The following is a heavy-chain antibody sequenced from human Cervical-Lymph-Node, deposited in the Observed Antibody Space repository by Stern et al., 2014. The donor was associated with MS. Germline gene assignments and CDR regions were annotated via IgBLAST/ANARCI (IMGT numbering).Heavy chain of an antibody. J-gene: IGHJ6*02. V-gene: IGHV1-69*06. Sequence: VQLVESGAEVKKPGSSLKVSCKASGGTFTNFAFSWVRQAPGQGLEWMGGIIPIFGTANYAQKFQGRLSITADKSTSTAYMELSSLRSDDTAVYYCARDSDILFAMDVWGQGTTVTVSS. CDR1: GGTFTNFA. D-gene: IGHD3-9*01. CDR3: ARDSDILFAMDV. CDR2: IIPIFGTA.